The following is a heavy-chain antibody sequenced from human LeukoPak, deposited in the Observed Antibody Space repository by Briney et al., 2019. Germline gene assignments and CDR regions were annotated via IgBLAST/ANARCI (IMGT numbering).Heavy chain of an antibody. CDR3: AKDLVVVITTGYDY. D-gene: IGHD3-22*01. Sequence: GGSLRLSCAASGFTFSSYSMNWVRQAPGKGLEWVSYISSSSSTIYYADSVKGRFTISRDNAKNSLYLQMNSLRAEDTALYYCAKDLVVVITTGYDYWGQGTLVTVSS. CDR2: ISSSSSTI. CDR1: GFTFSSYS. J-gene: IGHJ4*02. V-gene: IGHV3-48*04.